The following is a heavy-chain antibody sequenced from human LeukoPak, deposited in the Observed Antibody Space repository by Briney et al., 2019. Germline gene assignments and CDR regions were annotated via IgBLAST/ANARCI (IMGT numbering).Heavy chain of an antibody. CDR3: ARDLSSSPYYYGMDV. V-gene: IGHV3-66*01. J-gene: IGHJ6*02. CDR2: IYGGGST. Sequence: GGSLRLSRAASGFTVSSNYMSWVRQAPGKGLEWVLVIYGGGSTYYADSVKGRFTISRDNSKNTLYLQMNSLRAEDTAVYYCARDLSSSPYYYGMDVWGQGTTVTVSS. D-gene: IGHD2/OR15-2a*01. CDR1: GFTVSSNY.